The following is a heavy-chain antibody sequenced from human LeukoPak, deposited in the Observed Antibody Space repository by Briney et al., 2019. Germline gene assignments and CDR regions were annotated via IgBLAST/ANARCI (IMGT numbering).Heavy chain of an antibody. D-gene: IGHD6-13*01. CDR3: AREAAAGGFDDYYYYMDV. V-gene: IGHV4-59*01. J-gene: IGHJ6*03. CDR1: GGSISSYY. Sequence: SETLSLTCTVSGGSISSYYWSWIRQPPGKGLEWIGYISYSGSTNYNPSLKSRVTISVDTSKKQFSLTLSSVTAADTAVYYCAREAAAGGFDDYYYYMDVWGKGTTVTISS. CDR2: ISYSGST.